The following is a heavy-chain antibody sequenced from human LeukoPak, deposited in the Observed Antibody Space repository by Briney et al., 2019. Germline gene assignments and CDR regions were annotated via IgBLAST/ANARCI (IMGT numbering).Heavy chain of an antibody. CDR2: IYYSGST. V-gene: IGHV4-59*01. D-gene: IGHD5-18*01. J-gene: IGHJ4*02. Sequence: KPSETLSLTCTVSGGSISSYYWSWIRQPPGKGLEWTGYIYYSGSTNYNPSLKSRVTISVDTSKNQFSLKLSSVTAADTAVYYCARAMDTARVNWGQGTLVTVSS. CDR1: GGSISSYY. CDR3: ARAMDTARVN.